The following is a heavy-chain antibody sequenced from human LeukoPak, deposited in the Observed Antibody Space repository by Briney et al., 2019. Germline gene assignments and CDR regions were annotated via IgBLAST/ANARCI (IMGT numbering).Heavy chain of an antibody. CDR3: ATMEHDYSR. D-gene: IGHD1/OR15-1a*01. CDR1: GFTFSTYS. V-gene: IGHV3-21*04. J-gene: IGHJ4*02. Sequence: GGSLRLSCAASGFTFSTYSMNWVRQAPGKGLEWVSSISSDSNHRFYADSLKGRFTISRDNAKNSLYLQMNSLRAEDTAVYYCATMEHDYSRWGQGTLVTVSS. CDR2: ISSDSNHR.